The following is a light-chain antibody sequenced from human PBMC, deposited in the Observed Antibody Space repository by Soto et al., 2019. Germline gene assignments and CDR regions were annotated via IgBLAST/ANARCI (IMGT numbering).Light chain of an antibody. Sequence: EIVMTQSPATLSVSPGERATLSCRASESVGSKVAWYQQKPGQAPRVLIYGASIRATGIPVRFSGSGSGTAFTLTISSLQSEDFALYYCQHHDNWPLSTFGQGTRLEIK. J-gene: IGKJ5*01. CDR2: GAS. CDR1: ESVGSK. V-gene: IGKV3-15*01. CDR3: QHHDNWPLST.